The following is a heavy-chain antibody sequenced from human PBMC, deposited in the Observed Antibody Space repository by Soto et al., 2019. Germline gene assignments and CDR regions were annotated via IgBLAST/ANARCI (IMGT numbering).Heavy chain of an antibody. CDR3: ARVPWYCSGGSCYVHFDY. J-gene: IGHJ4*02. CDR2: ISAYNGNT. CDR1: GYTFTSYG. V-gene: IGHV1-18*04. Sequence: QVQLVQSGAEVKKPGASVKVSCKASGYTFTSYGISWVRQAPGQGLEWLGWISAYNGNTNYAQKLQGRVTMTTDTSTSTAYMELRSLRSDDTAVYYCARVPWYCSGGSCYVHFDYWGQGTLVTVSS. D-gene: IGHD2-15*01.